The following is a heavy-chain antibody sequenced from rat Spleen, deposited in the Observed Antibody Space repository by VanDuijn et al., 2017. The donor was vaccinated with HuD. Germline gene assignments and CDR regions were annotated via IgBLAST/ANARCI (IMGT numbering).Heavy chain of an antibody. CDR3: ARGDYYDGSYDWFAY. Sequence: QVQLKESGPGLVQPSQTLSLTCTVSGFSLTSYTVIWVRQPPGKGLEWIAAISSGGSTYYNSALKSRLSISRDTSKTQVFLKMNSLQTEDTATYYCARGDYYDGSYDWFAYWGQGTLVTVSS. V-gene: IGHV2-6*01. CDR2: ISSGGST. J-gene: IGHJ3*01. CDR1: GFSLTSYT. D-gene: IGHD1-12*02.